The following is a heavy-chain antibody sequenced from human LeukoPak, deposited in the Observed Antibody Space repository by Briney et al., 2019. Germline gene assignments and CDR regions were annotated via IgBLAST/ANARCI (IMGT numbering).Heavy chain of an antibody. CDR2: INSDGSGI. V-gene: IGHV3-74*01. J-gene: IGHJ3*02. CDR1: GFTFSSYR. Sequence: GGSLRLSCAASGFTFSSYRMHWVRQAPGKGLVWVSRINSDGSGIRYADSVKGRFTISRDNAKNTLYLQMNSLRAEDTAVYYCARERRTSGWYDAFDMRGQGTMVTVSS. D-gene: IGHD6-19*01. CDR3: ARERRTSGWYDAFDM.